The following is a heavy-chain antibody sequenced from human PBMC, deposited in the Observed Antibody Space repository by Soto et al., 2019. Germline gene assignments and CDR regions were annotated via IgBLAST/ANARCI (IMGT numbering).Heavy chain of an antibody. CDR1: AFTFTNHA. Sequence: EVQLLESGGGLVQPGGSLRLSCAASAFTFTNHAMNWVRQAPGKGLEWVSGVSGSGGRTNYADSVKGRFTVSRDNSKGRLYLQMNSLRADDTAVYYCAGRARDGYNSPIDYWGQGTLVTVSS. CDR2: VSGSGGRT. CDR3: AGRARDGYNSPIDY. J-gene: IGHJ4*02. D-gene: IGHD5-12*01. V-gene: IGHV3-23*01.